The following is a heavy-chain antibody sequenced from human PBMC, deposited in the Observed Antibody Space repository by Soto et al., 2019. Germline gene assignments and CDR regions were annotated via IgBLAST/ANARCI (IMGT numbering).Heavy chain of an antibody. CDR3: ARDEGWLQGGYYYYGMDV. CDR1: EFTFSSYW. D-gene: IGHD5-12*01. V-gene: IGHV3-74*01. CDR2: INSDGSST. J-gene: IGHJ6*02. Sequence: EVQLVESGGGLVQPGGSLRLSYAASEFTFSSYWMHWVRQAPGKGLVWVSRINSDGSSTNYADSVRGRFTISRDNAKNTLYLQMNSLRAEDTAVYYCARDEGWLQGGYYYYGMDVWGHGTTVTVSS.